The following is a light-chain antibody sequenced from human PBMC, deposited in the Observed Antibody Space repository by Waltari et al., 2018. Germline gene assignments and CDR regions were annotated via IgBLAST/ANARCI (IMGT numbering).Light chain of an antibody. J-gene: IGLJ3*02. CDR2: DVS. V-gene: IGLV2-14*01. Sequence: QSALPQPTSVSGSPGQSITISCTGTSRDVGFYNYVSWYQQYPGKVPQLLIYDVSDRPSGVSSRFSGSKSGNTASLTISRLQADDEADYYCNSYTGSSPWVFGGGTKLTVL. CDR3: NSYTGSSPWV. CDR1: SRDVGFYNY.